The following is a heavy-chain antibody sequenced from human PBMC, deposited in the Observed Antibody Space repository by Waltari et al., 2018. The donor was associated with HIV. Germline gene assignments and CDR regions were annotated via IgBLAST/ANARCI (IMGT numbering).Heavy chain of an antibody. D-gene: IGHD2-2*01. CDR3: ARDTIGYCSSTSCYYFDY. CDR1: GGSFSGYY. V-gene: IGHV4-34*01. J-gene: IGHJ4*02. CDR2: INHSGST. Sequence: QVQLQQWGAGLLKPSETLSLTCAVYGGSFSGYYWSWIRQPPGKGLEWIGEINHSGSTNYNPSLKSRVTISVDTSKNQFSLKLSSVTAADTAVYYCARDTIGYCSSTSCYYFDYWGQGTLVTVSS.